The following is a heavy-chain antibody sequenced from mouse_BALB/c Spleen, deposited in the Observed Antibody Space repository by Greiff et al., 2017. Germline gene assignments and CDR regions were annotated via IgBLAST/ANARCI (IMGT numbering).Heavy chain of an antibody. CDR3: ARDPGSRNYAMDY. CDR2: IWAGGST. D-gene: IGHD1-1*01. CDR1: GFSLTSYG. V-gene: IGHV2-9*02. Sequence: VQGVESGPGLVAPSQSLSITCTVSGFSLTSYGVHWVRQPPGKGLEWLGVIWAGGSTNYNSALMSRLSISKDNSKSQVFLKMNSLQTDDTAMYYCARDPGSRNYAMDYWGQGTSVTVSS. J-gene: IGHJ4*01.